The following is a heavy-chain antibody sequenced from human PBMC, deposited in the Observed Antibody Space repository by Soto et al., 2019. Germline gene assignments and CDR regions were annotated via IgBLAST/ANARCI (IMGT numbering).Heavy chain of an antibody. CDR2: IYWDDGK. CDR1: GFSLNTGGVT. Sequence: SGPTLVNPTQTLTLTCVFSGFSLNTGGVTVGWIRQPPGKVLEWVALIYWDDGKRYSPSLKSRLTITKETSRNQVVLTMTNVDPEDTATYFCAHSPAPRVYFQHGGEGTLVTVSS. D-gene: IGHD3-10*01. J-gene: IGHJ1*01. V-gene: IGHV2-5*02. CDR3: AHSPAPRVYFQH.